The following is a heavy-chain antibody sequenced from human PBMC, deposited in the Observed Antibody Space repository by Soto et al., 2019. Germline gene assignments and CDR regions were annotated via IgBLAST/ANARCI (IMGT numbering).Heavy chain of an antibody. V-gene: IGHV1-2*04. Sequence: QVQLVQSGAEVRKPGASVTVSCRTSGDTFSDYYIHWVRQAPGQGLEWMGWIKPNSGATNYAQKFRGWVTMTRDTSIRTVYMQLSRLRSDDTAVYYCARESGGATATLDYYYFYMDVWGTGTTVTVSS. CDR3: ARESGGATATLDYYYFYMDV. CDR1: GDTFSDYY. J-gene: IGHJ6*03. CDR2: IKPNSGAT. D-gene: IGHD5-12*01.